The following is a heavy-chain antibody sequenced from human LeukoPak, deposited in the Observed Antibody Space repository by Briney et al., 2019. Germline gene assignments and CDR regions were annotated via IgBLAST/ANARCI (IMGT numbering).Heavy chain of an antibody. CDR3: AKDNRRHYTSGPNPDSLH. CDR2: ISWNSGSI. J-gene: IGHJ4*02. Sequence: GGSLRLSCAGSGFIFNNYAMHWVRQPPGKGLEWVSGISWNSGSIDCADSVKGRFTISRDNAKNSLYLQMNSLRVEDTAFYYCAKDNRRHYTSGPNPDSLHWGQGALVTVSS. V-gene: IGHV3-9*01. CDR1: GFIFNNYA. D-gene: IGHD6-19*01.